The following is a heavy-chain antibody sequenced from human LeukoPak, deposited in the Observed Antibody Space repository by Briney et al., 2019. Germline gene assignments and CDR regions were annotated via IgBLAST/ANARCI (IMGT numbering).Heavy chain of an antibody. D-gene: IGHD4-11*01. CDR3: VRDGYSTAWGYYSDS. Sequence: SETLSLTCTVSGASISNYQWSWIRQTAGKRLEWIGHIDSSGGTYYNPSLKGGVTMSVDTSKNQVFVKLTSVTAADTAVYYCVRDGYSTAWGYYSDSWGQGILVTVSS. V-gene: IGHV4-4*07. CDR1: GASISNYQ. CDR2: IDSSGGT. J-gene: IGHJ4*02.